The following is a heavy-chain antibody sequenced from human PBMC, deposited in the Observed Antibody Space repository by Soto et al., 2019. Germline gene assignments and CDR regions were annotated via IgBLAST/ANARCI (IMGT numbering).Heavy chain of an antibody. J-gene: IGHJ6*02. CDR2: INPNSGGT. D-gene: IGHD3-3*01. Sequence: QVQLVQSGAEVKKPGASVKVSCKASGYTFTGYYMHWVRQAPGQGLEWMGWINPNSGGTNYVQKFQGRVTMTRDTSISTAYMELSRLRSDDTAVYYCARDRGFLEWLTYYYYYGMDVWGQGTTVTVSS. V-gene: IGHV1-2*02. CDR1: GYTFTGYY. CDR3: ARDRGFLEWLTYYYYYGMDV.